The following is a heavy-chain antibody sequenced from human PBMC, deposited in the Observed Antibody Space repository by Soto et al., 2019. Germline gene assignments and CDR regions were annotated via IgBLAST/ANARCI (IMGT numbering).Heavy chain of an antibody. CDR2: ISGYNGDT. J-gene: IGHJ6*02. Sequence: ASVKVSCKASGYPFTRYSIRWVRQAPGQGLEWMGWISGYNGDTEYSKNFQGRLTMTIDTSTTTASMELRSLRSDDTAVYYCARASLTIFGAPYGMDVWGQWTSVTVSS. D-gene: IGHD3-3*01. CDR3: ARASLTIFGAPYGMDV. CDR1: GYPFTRYS. V-gene: IGHV1-18*04.